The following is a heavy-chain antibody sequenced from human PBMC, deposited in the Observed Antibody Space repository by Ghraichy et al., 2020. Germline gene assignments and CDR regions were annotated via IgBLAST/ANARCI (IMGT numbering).Heavy chain of an antibody. V-gene: IGHV4-34*01. D-gene: IGHD3-10*01. CDR2: INHSGST. J-gene: IGHJ4*02. CDR3: ARGRMGRYYCSVKAGFYFDY. CDR1: GGSFSGYY. Sequence: SETLSLTCAAYGGSFSGYYWSWIRQPPGKGLEWFGEINHSGSTNYNPSLKSRVTISVDTSKNQFSLKLSSVTAADTAVYYCARGRMGRYYCSVKAGFYFDYWGQGTLVTVSS.